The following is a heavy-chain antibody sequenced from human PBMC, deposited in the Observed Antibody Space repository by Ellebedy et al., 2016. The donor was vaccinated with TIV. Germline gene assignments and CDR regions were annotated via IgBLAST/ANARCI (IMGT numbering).Heavy chain of an antibody. D-gene: IGHD1-26*01. CDR2: IRYDGSNK. CDR3: ARDGGLVGATDFDY. V-gene: IGHV3-30*02. CDR1: GFTFSSYG. J-gene: IGHJ4*02. Sequence: PGGSLRLSCAASGFTFSSYGMHWVRQAPGKGLGWVAFIRYDGSNKYYADSVKGRFTISRDNSKNTLYLKMNSLRAEDTAVYYCARDGGLVGATDFDYWGQGTLVTVSS.